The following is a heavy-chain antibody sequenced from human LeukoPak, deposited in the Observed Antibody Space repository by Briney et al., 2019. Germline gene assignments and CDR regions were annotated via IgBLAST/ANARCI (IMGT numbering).Heavy chain of an antibody. D-gene: IGHD1-26*01. V-gene: IGHV3-48*01. CDR3: ASWGEGALDN. CDR1: GFTFCFYS. Sequence: PRGSLRHSCEAPGFTFCFYSTCSVRQALRKRVERVSYISTSTTTIYYANSVKGRFTISRDNAKKALYLQMNSLRVEDTGVYYCASWGEGALDNWGQGTLVTVSS. J-gene: IGHJ4*02. CDR2: ISTSTTTI.